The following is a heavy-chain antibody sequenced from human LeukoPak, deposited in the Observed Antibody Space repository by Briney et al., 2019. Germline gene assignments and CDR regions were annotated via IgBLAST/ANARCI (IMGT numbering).Heavy chain of an antibody. J-gene: IGHJ4*02. Sequence: PGRSLRLSCAASGFAFDDYAMHWVRQAPGKGLEWVSGISWNSGSIGYADSVKGRFTISRDNAKNSLYLQMNSLRAEDTALYYCAKVEGYRGSGSSFDYWGQGTLVTVSS. CDR2: ISWNSGSI. CDR3: AKVEGYRGSGSSFDY. D-gene: IGHD3-10*01. CDR1: GFAFDDYA. V-gene: IGHV3-9*01.